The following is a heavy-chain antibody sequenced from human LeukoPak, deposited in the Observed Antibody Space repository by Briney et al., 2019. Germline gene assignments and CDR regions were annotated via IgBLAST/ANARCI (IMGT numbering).Heavy chain of an antibody. CDR1: GFTFSSYG. J-gene: IGHJ4*02. D-gene: IGHD3-9*01. CDR2: ISSSGSTI. V-gene: IGHV3-48*04. CDR3: ARPYYDILTGYLYYFDY. Sequence: PGGSLRLSCAASGFTFSSYGMSWVRQAPGKGLEWVSYISSSGSTIYYADSVKGRFTISRDNAKNSLYLQMNSLRAEDTAVYYCARPYYDILTGYLYYFDYWGQETLVTVSS.